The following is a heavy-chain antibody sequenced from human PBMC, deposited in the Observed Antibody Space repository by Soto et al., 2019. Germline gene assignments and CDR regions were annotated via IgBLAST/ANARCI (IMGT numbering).Heavy chain of an antibody. V-gene: IGHV3-30*18. CDR3: AKDLSITIFGEGPTDTRSYYYYYYGMDV. D-gene: IGHD3-3*01. CDR2: ISYDGSNK. CDR1: GFTFSSYG. Sequence: PGGSLRLSCAASGFTFSSYGMHWVRQAPGKGLEWVAVISYDGSNKYYADSVKGRFTISRDNSKNTLYLQMNSLRAEDTAVYYCAKDLSITIFGEGPTDTRSYYYYYYGMDVWGQGTTVTVSS. J-gene: IGHJ6*02.